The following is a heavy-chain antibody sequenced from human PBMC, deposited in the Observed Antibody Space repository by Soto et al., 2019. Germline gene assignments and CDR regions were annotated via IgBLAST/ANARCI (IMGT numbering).Heavy chain of an antibody. V-gene: IGHV6-1*01. CDR3: ARGILEWLLESYYYYMDV. CDR1: GDSVSSNSAA. D-gene: IGHD3-3*01. CDR2: TYYRSKWYN. Sequence: KQSQTLSLTCAISGDSVSSNSAAWNWIRQSPSRGLEWLGRTYYRSKWYNDYAVSVKSRITINPDTSKNQFSLQLNSVTPEDTAVYYCARGILEWLLESYYYYMDVWGKGTTVTVSS. J-gene: IGHJ6*03.